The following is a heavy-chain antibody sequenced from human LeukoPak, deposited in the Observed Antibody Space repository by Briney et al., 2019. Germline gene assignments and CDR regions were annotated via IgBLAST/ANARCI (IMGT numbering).Heavy chain of an antibody. D-gene: IGHD2-2*01. Sequence: GASVKVSCKASGGTFSSYAISWVRQAPGQGLEWMGGIIPIFGTANYAQKFQGRVTITTDESTSTAYMELSSLRSEDTAVYYCARTQRDIVVVPAAMAGGPFDYWGQGTLVTVSS. CDR1: GGTFSSYA. CDR2: IIPIFGTA. V-gene: IGHV1-69*05. CDR3: ARTQRDIVVVPAAMAGGPFDY. J-gene: IGHJ4*02.